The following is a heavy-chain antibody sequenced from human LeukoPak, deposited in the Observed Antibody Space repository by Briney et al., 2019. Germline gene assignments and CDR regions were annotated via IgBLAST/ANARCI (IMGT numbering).Heavy chain of an antibody. CDR2: INPNSGGT. J-gene: IGHJ4*02. CDR3: ARDPYNVLLWFGESEPLDY. V-gene: IGHV1-2*02. CDR1: GYTFAGYY. D-gene: IGHD3-10*01. Sequence: GASVKVSCKASGYTFAGYYMHWVRQAPGQGLEWMGWINPNSGGTNYAQKFQGRVTMTRDTSISTAYMELSRLRSDDTAVCYCARDPYNVLLWFGESEPLDYWGQGTLVTVSS.